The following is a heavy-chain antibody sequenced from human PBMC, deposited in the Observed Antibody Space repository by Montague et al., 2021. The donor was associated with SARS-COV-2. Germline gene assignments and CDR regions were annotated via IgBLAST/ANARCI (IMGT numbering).Heavy chain of an antibody. CDR1: GFTFSSYA. CDR2: ISYDGSNK. CDR3: ARDREITMVRGAPLYGMDV. D-gene: IGHD3-10*01. Sequence: SLRLSCAASGFTFSSYAMHWVRQAPGKGLEWVAVISYDGSNKYYADSVKGRFTFSRDNSKNTLYLQMNSLRAEDTAVYYCARDREITMVRGAPLYGMDVWGQGTTVTVSS. V-gene: IGHV3-30-3*01. J-gene: IGHJ6*02.